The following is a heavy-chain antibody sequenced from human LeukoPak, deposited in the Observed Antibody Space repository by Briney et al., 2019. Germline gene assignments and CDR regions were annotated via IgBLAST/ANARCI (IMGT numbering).Heavy chain of an antibody. V-gene: IGHV1-69*13. Sequence: ASVKVSCKASGYTFTSYAISWVRQAPGQGPEWMGGITPMFGTAKYAQKFQGRVTITADESTSTAYMELSSLRSEDTAVYYCARDSSDFRSLIPHWGQGTLVTVSS. CDR1: GYTFTSYA. J-gene: IGHJ1*01. CDR3: ARDSSDFRSLIPH. CDR2: ITPMFGTA. D-gene: IGHD3-3*01.